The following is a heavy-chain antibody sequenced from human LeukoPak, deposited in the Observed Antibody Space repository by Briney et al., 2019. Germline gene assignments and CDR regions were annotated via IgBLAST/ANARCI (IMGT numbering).Heavy chain of an antibody. CDR1: GGSFSRYS. D-gene: IGHD6-13*01. Sequence: SETLSLTCAVYGGSFSRYSWSWIRQPPGRGLEWIGEINHSGSTNYNPSLKGRVTISVDTSKNQFSLKLRSVTAADTAVYYCARVVGKYSSSWYYWGQGTLVTVSS. CDR3: ARVVGKYSSSWYY. J-gene: IGHJ4*02. CDR2: INHSGST. V-gene: IGHV4-34*01.